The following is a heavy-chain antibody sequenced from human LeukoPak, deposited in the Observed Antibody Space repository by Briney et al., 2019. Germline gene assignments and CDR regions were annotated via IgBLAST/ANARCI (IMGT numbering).Heavy chain of an antibody. V-gene: IGHV3-74*01. CDR1: GFIFSDYW. Sequence: GGPLRLSCAASGFIFSDYWMHWVRQVPGKGRVWVSRIRGDGTITNYADSVKGRFTVSRDNTKNTFFLQMNNLRDEDAAIYYCARDDGEDLPLDSWGQGTLVIVSS. CDR2: IRGDGTIT. D-gene: IGHD4-17*01. J-gene: IGHJ4*02. CDR3: ARDDGEDLPLDS.